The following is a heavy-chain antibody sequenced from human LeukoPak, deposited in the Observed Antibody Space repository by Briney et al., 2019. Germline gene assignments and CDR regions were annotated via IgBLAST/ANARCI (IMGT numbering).Heavy chain of an antibody. CDR2: IYSGGST. Sequence: PGGSLRLSWAASGFTVSSNYMSWVRQAPGKGLEWGSVIYSGGSTYYADSVKGRFTISRDNSKNTLYLQMNNLRAEDTAVYYCARGIPLHFDYWGQGTLVTVSS. D-gene: IGHD2-21*01. J-gene: IGHJ4*02. CDR3: ARGIPLHFDY. V-gene: IGHV3-66*01. CDR1: GFTVSSNY.